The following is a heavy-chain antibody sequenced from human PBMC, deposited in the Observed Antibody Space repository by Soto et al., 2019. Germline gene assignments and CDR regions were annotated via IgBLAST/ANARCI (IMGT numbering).Heavy chain of an antibody. D-gene: IGHD6-13*01. J-gene: IGHJ4*02. CDR3: ARTKGPYSSSWYEDY. CDR2: ISTSGST. V-gene: IGHV4-28*01. CDR1: GYSISSSNW. Sequence: ETLSLTCAVSGYSISSSNWWGWIRQPPGKGLEWIGYISTSGSTYYNPSLRSRVTMSVDTSKNQLSLKLSSVTAVDTAVYYCARTKGPYSSSWYEDYWGQGTLVTVSS.